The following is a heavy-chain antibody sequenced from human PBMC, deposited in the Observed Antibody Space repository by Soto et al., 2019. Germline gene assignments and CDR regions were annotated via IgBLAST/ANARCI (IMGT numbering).Heavy chain of an antibody. J-gene: IGHJ4*02. CDR2: VSHDGSNT. CDR3: AKGGRQWLVTSDFNY. V-gene: IGHV3-30*18. CDR1: GFTFSDYA. Sequence: QLVESGGGVVQPGRSLRLSCAASGFTFSDYAMHWVRQAPGKGLEWVAVVSHDGSNTHYAHSVKGRFTICRDCYKNAVSLEMTSLRAEDTGGYYCAKGGRQWLVTSDFNYWGQGALVTVSS. D-gene: IGHD6-19*01.